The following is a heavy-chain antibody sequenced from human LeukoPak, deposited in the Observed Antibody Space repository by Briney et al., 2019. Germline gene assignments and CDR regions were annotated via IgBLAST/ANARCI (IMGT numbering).Heavy chain of an antibody. V-gene: IGHV5-51*01. Sequence: GESLKISCKGSGYSFTSYWIGWVRQMPGKGLEWMGIIYPGDSDTRYSPSFQGQVTISADKSISTAYLQWSSLKASDTAMYYCARQGCSSTSCYQHWFDPWGQGTLVTVSS. CDR3: ARQGCSSTSCYQHWFDP. D-gene: IGHD2-2*01. CDR1: GYSFTSYW. J-gene: IGHJ5*02. CDR2: IYPGDSDT.